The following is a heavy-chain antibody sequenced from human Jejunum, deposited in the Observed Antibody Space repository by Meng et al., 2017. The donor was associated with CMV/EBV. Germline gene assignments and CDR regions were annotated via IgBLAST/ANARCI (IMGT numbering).Heavy chain of an antibody. J-gene: IGHJ4*02. Sequence: SSYALTWVRKAPGKGLEWVSSISGSGASTYYADFVKGRFTISRDNSKNTLYLQMNSLRAEDTAVYYCGKAAVGSSSGRWYGTYYFDYWGQRTLVTVSS. CDR1: SSYA. D-gene: IGHD6-19*01. CDR2: ISGSGAST. V-gene: IGHV3-23*01. CDR3: GKAAVGSSSGRWYGTYYFDY.